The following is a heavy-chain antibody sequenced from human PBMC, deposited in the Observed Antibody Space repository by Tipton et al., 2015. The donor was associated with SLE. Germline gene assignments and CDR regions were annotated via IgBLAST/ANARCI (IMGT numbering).Heavy chain of an antibody. CDR2: ISWNSGSI. D-gene: IGHD7-27*01. J-gene: IGHJ4*02. CDR3: AKGGTGKFDY. V-gene: IGHV3-9*01. Sequence: SLRLSCAASGFTFDDYAMHWVRQAPGKGLEWVSGISWNSGSIGYADSVKGRFTISRDNAKNSLYLQMNSLRAEDTAVYYCAKGGTGKFDYWGQGTLVTVSS. CDR1: GFTFDDYA.